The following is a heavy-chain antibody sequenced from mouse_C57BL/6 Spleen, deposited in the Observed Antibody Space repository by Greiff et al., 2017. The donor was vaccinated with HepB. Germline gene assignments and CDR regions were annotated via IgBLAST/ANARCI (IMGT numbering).Heavy chain of an antibody. Sequence: QVQLKQSGAELVRPGASVKLSCKASGYTFTDYYINWVKQRPGQGLEWIARIYPGSGNTYYNEKFKGKATLTAEKSSSPAYMQLSSLTSEDSAVYFCAREGGNPWFAYWGQGTLVTVSA. CDR3: AREGGNPWFAY. J-gene: IGHJ3*01. CDR1: GYTFTDYY. D-gene: IGHD2-1*01. CDR2: IYPGSGNT. V-gene: IGHV1-76*01.